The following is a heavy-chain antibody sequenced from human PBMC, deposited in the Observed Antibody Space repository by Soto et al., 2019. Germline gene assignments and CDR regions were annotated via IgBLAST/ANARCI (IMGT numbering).Heavy chain of an antibody. D-gene: IGHD1-26*01. V-gene: IGHV3-30*18. Sequence: LRLSSAASGFTFSSYGMHWIRQAPGKGLEWVSVISNDGRNKYYADSVKGRFTISRDNSKNTQYMQMNSLRAEDTAVYYCAKAGSYSGSSGRVDYWGQGILVTVSS. CDR3: AKAGSYSGSSGRVDY. CDR2: ISNDGRNK. J-gene: IGHJ4*02. CDR1: GFTFSSYG.